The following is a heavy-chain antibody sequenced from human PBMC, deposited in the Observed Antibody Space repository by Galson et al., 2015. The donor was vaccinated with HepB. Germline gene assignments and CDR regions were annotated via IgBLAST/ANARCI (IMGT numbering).Heavy chain of an antibody. CDR1: GFTVSSNY. CDR2: ISGSGGST. J-gene: IGHJ4*02. CDR3: AKVGGSYFDYFDY. V-gene: IGHV3-23*01. Sequence: SLRLSCAASGFTVSSNYMSWVRQAPGKGLEWVSAISGSGGSTYYADSVKGRFTISRDNSKNTLYLQMNSLRAEDTAVYYCAKVGGSYFDYFDYWGQGTLVTVSS. D-gene: IGHD1-26*01.